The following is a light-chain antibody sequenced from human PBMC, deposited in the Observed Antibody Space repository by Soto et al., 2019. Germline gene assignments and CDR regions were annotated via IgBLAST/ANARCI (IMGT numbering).Light chain of an antibody. J-gene: IGLJ2*01. CDR3: SSYAGNNVV. Sequence: QSVLTQPPSASGSPGQSVTISCTGTSSDVGGYNYVSWYQQHPGKAPKLMIYEVSKWPSGVPDRFSGSKSGNTASLTVSGLQAEDEADYYCSSYAGNNVVFGGGTKLTVL. CDR2: EVS. V-gene: IGLV2-8*01. CDR1: SSDVGGYNY.